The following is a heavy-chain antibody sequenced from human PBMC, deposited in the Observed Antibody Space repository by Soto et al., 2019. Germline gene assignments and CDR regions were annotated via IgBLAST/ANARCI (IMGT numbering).Heavy chain of an antibody. V-gene: IGHV3-7*05. CDR2: IKEDGSQV. Sequence: EVQLVESGGGLVQPGGSLRLSCAVSGFAFSSSWMSWVRQAPGKGLEWVANIKEDGSQVHYVDSVKGRFTISRDNAKSSLYLQMNSVTAADTAIYFCARGGWYFAHLGQGTLVTVSS. CDR3: ARGGWYFAH. CDR1: GFAFSSSW. D-gene: IGHD6-19*01. J-gene: IGHJ4*02.